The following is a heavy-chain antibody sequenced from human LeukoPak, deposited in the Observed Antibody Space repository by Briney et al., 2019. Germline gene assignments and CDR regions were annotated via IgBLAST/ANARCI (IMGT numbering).Heavy chain of an antibody. J-gene: IGHJ4*02. D-gene: IGHD1-26*01. CDR3: AREPVEATAAGSFDY. Sequence: SVKVSCKASGGTFSSYAISWVRQAPGQGLEWMGRIIPILGIANYAQKFQGRVTITADKSTSTAYMELSSLRSEDTAVYYCAREPVEATAAGSFDYWGQGTLVTVSS. CDR1: GGTFSSYA. V-gene: IGHV1-69*04. CDR2: IIPILGIA.